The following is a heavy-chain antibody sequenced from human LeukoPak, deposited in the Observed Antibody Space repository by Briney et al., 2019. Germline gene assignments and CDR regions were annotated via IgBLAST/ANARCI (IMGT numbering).Heavy chain of an antibody. J-gene: IGHJ4*02. CDR2: INPGGST. Sequence: SETLSLTCAVNGGSFSGYYWAWIRQPPRKGPNWIGEINPGGSTNYHPSLKRRVTISADTSKRQFSLELRSVTAADTAVFYCARALSTVSTYFDSWGQGSLVTVSS. D-gene: IGHD4-17*01. CDR3: ARALSTVSTYFDS. CDR1: GGSFSGYY. V-gene: IGHV4-34*01.